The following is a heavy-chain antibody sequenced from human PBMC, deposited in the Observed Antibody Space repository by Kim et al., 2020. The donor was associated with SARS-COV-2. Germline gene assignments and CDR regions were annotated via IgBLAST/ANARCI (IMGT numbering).Heavy chain of an antibody. Sequence: ASVKVSCKASGYTFAAYGISWVRQARGQGLEWMGGIGAYNGMSDYGQTFHDRITMTTDISSNTAYLEVRSLRSDDTAIYYCARGGRGDHFYNGMDVWGQGTAVILSS. V-gene: IGHV1-18*01. J-gene: IGHJ6*01. CDR3: ARGGRGDHFYNGMDV. CDR2: IGAYNGMS. D-gene: IGHD2-21*02. CDR1: GYTFAAYG.